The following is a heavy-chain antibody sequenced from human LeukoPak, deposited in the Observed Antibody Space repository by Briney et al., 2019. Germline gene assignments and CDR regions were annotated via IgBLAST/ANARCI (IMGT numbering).Heavy chain of an antibody. J-gene: IGHJ5*02. CDR1: GGSISSYY. V-gene: IGHV4-59*12. Sequence: SETLSLTCTVSGGSISSYYWSWIRQPPGKGLEWIGYIYYSGSTNYNPSLKSRVTISVDTSKNQFSLKLSSVTAADTAVYYCARDRLGYCSSTSCRWFDPWGQGTLVTVSS. CDR2: IYYSGST. CDR3: ARDRLGYCSSTSCRWFDP. D-gene: IGHD2-2*01.